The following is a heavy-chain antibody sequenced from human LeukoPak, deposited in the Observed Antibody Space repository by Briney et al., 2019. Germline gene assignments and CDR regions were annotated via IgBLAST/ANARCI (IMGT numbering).Heavy chain of an antibody. Sequence: ASVKVSCKASGYTFTGYYIHWVRQAPGQGLEWMGWINPNSGGTNYAQKFRGRVTMTRDTANSTAYMELNRLRSDDTAVYYCAREANSNSWYPTFDYWGQGTLVTVSS. CDR2: INPNSGGT. V-gene: IGHV1-2*02. CDR3: AREANSNSWYPTFDY. CDR1: GYTFTGYY. D-gene: IGHD6-13*01. J-gene: IGHJ4*02.